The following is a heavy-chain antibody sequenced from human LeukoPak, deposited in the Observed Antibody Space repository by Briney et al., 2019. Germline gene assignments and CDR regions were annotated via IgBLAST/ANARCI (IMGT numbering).Heavy chain of an antibody. V-gene: IGHV3-30*03. Sequence: PGGSLRLSCAASGFTFASYSMNWVRQAPGKGLEWVAVISYDGSNKYYADSVKGRFTISRDNSKDTLYLQMNSLTAEDTAVYYCAREGAGSYYHYYYYMDVWGKGTTVTVSS. CDR3: AREGAGSYYHYYYYMDV. CDR1: GFTFASYS. CDR2: ISYDGSNK. J-gene: IGHJ6*03. D-gene: IGHD1-26*01.